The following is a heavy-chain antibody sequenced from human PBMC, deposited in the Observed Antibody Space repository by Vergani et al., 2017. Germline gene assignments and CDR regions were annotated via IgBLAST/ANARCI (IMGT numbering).Heavy chain of an antibody. CDR2: ISYDGSNK. J-gene: IGHJ4*02. D-gene: IGHD6-19*01. Sequence: QVQLVESGGGVVQPGRSLRLSCAASGFTFSSYGMHWVRQAPGKGLEWVAVISYDGSNKYYADSVKGRFTISSDNSKNTLYLQMNSLRAEDTAMYYCAKPGGYSSGPIDYWGQGTLVTVSS. CDR1: GFTFSSYG. CDR3: AKPGGYSSGPIDY. V-gene: IGHV3-30*18.